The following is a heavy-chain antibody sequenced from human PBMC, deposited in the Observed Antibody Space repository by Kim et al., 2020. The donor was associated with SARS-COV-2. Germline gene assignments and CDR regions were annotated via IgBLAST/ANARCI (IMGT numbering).Heavy chain of an antibody. CDR2: IYYSGST. V-gene: IGHV4-39*01. D-gene: IGHD3-9*01. CDR1: GGSISSSSYY. Sequence: SETLSLTCTVSGGSISSSSYYWGWIRQPPGKGLEWIGSIYYSGSTYYNPSLKSRVTISVDTSKNQFSLKLSSVTAADTAVYYCARHDQAGYFDWQNWFDP. CDR3: ARHDQAGYFDWQNWFDP. J-gene: IGHJ5*02.